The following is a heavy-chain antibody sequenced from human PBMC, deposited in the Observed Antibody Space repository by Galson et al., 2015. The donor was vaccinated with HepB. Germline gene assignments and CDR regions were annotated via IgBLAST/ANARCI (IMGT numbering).Heavy chain of an antibody. CDR1: GFTVSSNY. Sequence: SLRLSCAASGFTVSSNYMSWVRQAPGKGLEWVSVIYSGGSTYYADSVKGRFTISRDHSKNTLYLQMNSLRAEDTAVYYCARDGYSSSWYVRYFDLWGRGTLVTVSS. J-gene: IGHJ2*01. V-gene: IGHV3-66*01. D-gene: IGHD6-13*01. CDR2: IYSGGST. CDR3: ARDGYSSSWYVRYFDL.